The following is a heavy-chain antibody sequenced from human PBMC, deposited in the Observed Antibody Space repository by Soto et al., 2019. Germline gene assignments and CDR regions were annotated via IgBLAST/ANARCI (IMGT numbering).Heavy chain of an antibody. J-gene: IGHJ4*02. CDR2: ISTSKGNT. V-gene: IGHV1-18*01. CDR1: GYTFTSYG. Sequence: ASVKVSCKTSGYTFTSYGIAWVRQAPGQGLEWMGWISTSKGNTNYAQKFQGRVTMTTDTSTSTAYMELRSLRSDDTALYYCANRSPAFDFWGQGTLVTVSS. CDR3: ANRSPAFDF.